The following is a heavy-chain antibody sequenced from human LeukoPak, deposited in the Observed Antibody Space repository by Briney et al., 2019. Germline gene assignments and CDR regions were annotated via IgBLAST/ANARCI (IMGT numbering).Heavy chain of an antibody. J-gene: IGHJ6*02. CDR2: IIPIFGTA. CDR1: GGTFSSYA. Sequence: SVKVSCKASGGTFSSYAISWVRQAPGQGLEWMGGIIPIFGTANYAQKFQGRVTITADESTSTAYMELSSLKSEDTAVYYCARDSRGWSYYYYGMDVWGQGTTVTVSS. V-gene: IGHV1-69*13. CDR3: ARDSRGWSYYYYGMDV. D-gene: IGHD6-19*01.